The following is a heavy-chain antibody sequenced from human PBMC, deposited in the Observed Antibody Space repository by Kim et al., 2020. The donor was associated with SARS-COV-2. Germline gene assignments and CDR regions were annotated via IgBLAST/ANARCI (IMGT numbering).Heavy chain of an antibody. CDR3: ARSPEVRY. CDR2: ISSSSSTI. J-gene: IGHJ4*02. CDR1: GFTFSSYS. V-gene: IGHV3-48*04. Sequence: GGSLRLSCAASGFTFSSYSMNWVRQAPGKGLEWVSYISSSSSTIYYADSVTGRFTISRANAKNSLYLQLNSLSAEDTAVYYCARSPEVRYWGQGTLVTVS.